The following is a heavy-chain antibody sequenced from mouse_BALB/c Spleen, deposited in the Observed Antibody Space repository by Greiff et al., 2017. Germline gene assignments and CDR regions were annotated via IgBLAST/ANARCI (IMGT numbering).Heavy chain of an antibody. D-gene: IGHD2-3*01. J-gene: IGHJ4*01. Sequence: VQLQQSGPGLVQPSQSLSITCTVSGFSLTSYGVHWVRQPPGKGLEWLGVIWAGGSTNYNSALMSRLSISKDNSKSQVFLKMNSLQTDDTAMYYCARDYEREGLPMDYWGQGTSVTVSS. CDR2: IWAGGST. V-gene: IGHV2-9*02. CDR3: ARDYEREGLPMDY. CDR1: GFSLTSYG.